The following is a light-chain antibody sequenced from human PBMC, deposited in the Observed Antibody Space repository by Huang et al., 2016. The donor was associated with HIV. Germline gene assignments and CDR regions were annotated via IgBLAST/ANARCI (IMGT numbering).Light chain of an antibody. J-gene: IGKJ2*01. V-gene: IGKV3-15*01. CDR2: GAF. CDR1: QSVSNH. Sequence: EIVMTQSPATLSVSPGERATLSCKASQSVSNHLAWFQQKTGQAPRLLVYGAFTRATGVPARLSGSGCGTEFTLTISSLQSEDVAVYYCQQYNKWPPYTFGQGTKLEIK. CDR3: QQYNKWPPYT.